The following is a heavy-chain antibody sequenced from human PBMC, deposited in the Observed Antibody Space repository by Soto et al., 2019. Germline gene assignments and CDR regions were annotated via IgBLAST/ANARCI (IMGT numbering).Heavy chain of an antibody. Sequence: XATLTLTCTVSGGSISSYYWSWIRQPPGKGLEWIGYIYYSGSTNYNPSLKSRVTISVDTSKNQFSLKLSSVTAADTAVYYCARGLRGYSSSWFLPYFDYWGQGTLVTVSS. CDR1: GGSISSYY. CDR3: ARGLRGYSSSWFLPYFDY. V-gene: IGHV4-59*01. J-gene: IGHJ4*02. CDR2: IYYSGST. D-gene: IGHD6-13*01.